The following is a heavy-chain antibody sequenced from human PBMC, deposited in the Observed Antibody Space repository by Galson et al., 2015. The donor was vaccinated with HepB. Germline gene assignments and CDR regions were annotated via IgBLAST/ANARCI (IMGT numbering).Heavy chain of an antibody. CDR3: AKDIGSGIIIVGFDY. Sequence: SLRLSCAASGFTFDDFAMHWVRQAPGKGLEWVSGISWNGGVIGYADSVKGRFTISRDSAKNSLYLQMNSLRVEDAAFYYCAKDIGSGIIIVGFDYWGQGILVTVSS. V-gene: IGHV3-9*01. CDR2: ISWNGGVI. CDR1: GFTFDDFA. J-gene: IGHJ4*02. D-gene: IGHD2-15*01.